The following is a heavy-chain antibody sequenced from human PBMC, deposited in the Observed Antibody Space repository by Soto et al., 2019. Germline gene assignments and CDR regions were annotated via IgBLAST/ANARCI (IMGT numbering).Heavy chain of an antibody. V-gene: IGHV1-3*01. J-gene: IGHJ6*02. Sequence: ASVKVSCKASGYTFTSSYMHWVRQAPGQRLEWMGWINAGNGNTKYSQKFQGRVTITRDTSASTAYMELNSLRAEDTAVYYCAKEVWSGPMDVWGQGTTVTVSS. D-gene: IGHD3-3*01. CDR2: INAGNGNT. CDR1: GYTFTSSY. CDR3: AKEVWSGPMDV.